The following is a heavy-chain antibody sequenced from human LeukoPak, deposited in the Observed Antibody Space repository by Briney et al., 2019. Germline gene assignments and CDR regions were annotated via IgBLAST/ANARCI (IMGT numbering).Heavy chain of an antibody. Sequence: ASVKVSCEVSGYTLTELSMYWVRQAPGKGLEWMGGFDPEDGDTIYAQKFQGRVTMTEDTSTDTAYMELSSLRSEDTAVYYCATALKWSPYYFDYWGQGTLVTVSS. J-gene: IGHJ4*02. CDR1: GYTLTELS. CDR2: FDPEDGDT. V-gene: IGHV1-24*01. D-gene: IGHD2-15*01. CDR3: ATALKWSPYYFDY.